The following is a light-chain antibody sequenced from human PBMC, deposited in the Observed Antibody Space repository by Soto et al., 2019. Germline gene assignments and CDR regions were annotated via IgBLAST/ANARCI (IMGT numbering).Light chain of an antibody. J-gene: IGKJ1*01. CDR3: QQYNGYWT. CDR1: QSISDS. V-gene: IGKV1-5*03. Sequence: DIQMTQSPSTLSASVGDRVTITCRASQSISDSLAWYQQKPGKAPKLLIYEASSLKSGVPSRFSGSRSGTEKTLTISSLQPDDFATYYCQQYNGYWTFGQGTKVEIK. CDR2: EAS.